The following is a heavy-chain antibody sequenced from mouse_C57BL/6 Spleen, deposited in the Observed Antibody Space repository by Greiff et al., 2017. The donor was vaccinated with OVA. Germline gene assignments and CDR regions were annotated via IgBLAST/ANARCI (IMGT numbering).Heavy chain of an antibody. V-gene: IGHV5-4*01. CDR2: ISDGGSYT. J-gene: IGHJ2*01. Sequence: EVMLVESGGGLVKPGGSLKLSCAASGFTFSSYAMSWVRQTPEKRLEWVATISDGGSYTYYPDNVKGRFTISRDNAKNNLYLQMSHLKSEDTAMYYCARDYSSPGFDYWGQGTTLTVSS. D-gene: IGHD2-5*01. CDR1: GFTFSSYA. CDR3: ARDYSSPGFDY.